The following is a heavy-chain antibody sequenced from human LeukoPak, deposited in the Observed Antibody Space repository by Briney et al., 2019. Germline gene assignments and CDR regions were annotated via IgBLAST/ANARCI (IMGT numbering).Heavy chain of an antibody. CDR3: ARVPYSSSSPAFDY. Sequence: SESLSLTCTVSGGSISSYYWSWIRQPPGKGLEWIRYIYYSGSTNHNPSLKSRVTISVDTSKNQFSLKLSSVTAADTAVYYCARVPYSSSSPAFDYWGQGTLVTVSS. J-gene: IGHJ4*02. D-gene: IGHD6-6*01. V-gene: IGHV4-59*01. CDR2: IYYSGST. CDR1: GGSISSYY.